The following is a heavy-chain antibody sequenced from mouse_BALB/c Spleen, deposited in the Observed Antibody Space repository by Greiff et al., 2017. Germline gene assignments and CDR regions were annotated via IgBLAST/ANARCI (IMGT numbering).Heavy chain of an antibody. CDR2: ISYSGST. Sequence: EVKLQQSGPGLVKPSQSLSLTCTVTGYSITSDYAWNWIRQFPGNQLEWMGYISYSGSTSYNPSLKSRISITRDTSTNQFFLQLNSVTTEDTATYYCARIYYDYKAMDYWGQGTSVTVSS. CDR3: ARIYYDYKAMDY. CDR1: GYSITSDYA. D-gene: IGHD2-1*01. V-gene: IGHV3-2*02. J-gene: IGHJ4*01.